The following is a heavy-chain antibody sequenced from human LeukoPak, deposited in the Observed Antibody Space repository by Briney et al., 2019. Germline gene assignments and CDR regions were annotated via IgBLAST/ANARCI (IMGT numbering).Heavy chain of an antibody. J-gene: IGHJ5*02. D-gene: IGHD2-2*01. CDR3: ATVRDIVVVPAANWFDP. V-gene: IGHV1-24*01. CDR1: GYTLTELS. CDR2: FDPEDGET. Sequence: ASVKVSCKVSGYTLTELSMHWVRHAPGKGLEWMGGFDPEDGETIYAQKFQGRVTMTEDTSTDTAYMELSSLRSEDTAVYYCATVRDIVVVPAANWFDPWGQGTLVTVSS.